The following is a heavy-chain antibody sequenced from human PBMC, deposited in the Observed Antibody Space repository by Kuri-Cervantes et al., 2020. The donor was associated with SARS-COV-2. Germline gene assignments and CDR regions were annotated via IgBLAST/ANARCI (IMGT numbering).Heavy chain of an antibody. Sequence: GESLKISCAASGFTFSSYAMSWVRQAPGKGLEWVSAISGSGGSTYYADSVKGRFTISRDNAKNSLYLQMNSLRAEDTAVYYCARGGYSGFEVTGYYYYYMDVWGKGTTVTVSS. D-gene: IGHD5-12*01. J-gene: IGHJ6*03. CDR1: GFTFSSYA. CDR3: ARGGYSGFEVTGYYYYYMDV. CDR2: ISGSGGST. V-gene: IGHV3-23*01.